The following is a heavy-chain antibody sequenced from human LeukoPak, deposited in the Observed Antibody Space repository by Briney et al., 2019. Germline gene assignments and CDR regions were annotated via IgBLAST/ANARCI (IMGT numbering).Heavy chain of an antibody. D-gene: IGHD2-8*01. CDR3: ARDKRAEGGIVLMVYAEDYYYYGMDV. Sequence: GGSLRLSCAASGFTFSSYSMNWVRQAPGKGLEWVSSISSSSSYIYYADSVKGRFTISRDNAKNSLYLQMNSLRAEDTAVYYCARDKRAEGGIVLMVYAEDYYYYGMDVWGQGTTVTVSS. J-gene: IGHJ6*02. CDR2: ISSSSSYI. V-gene: IGHV3-21*01. CDR1: GFTFSSYS.